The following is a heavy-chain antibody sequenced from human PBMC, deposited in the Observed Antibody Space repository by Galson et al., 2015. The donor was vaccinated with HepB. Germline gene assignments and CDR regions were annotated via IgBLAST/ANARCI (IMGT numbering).Heavy chain of an antibody. CDR3: VRYDFSYYGMDV. J-gene: IGHJ6*02. CDR2: ISGNSIYT. D-gene: IGHD3-3*01. CDR1: GFIFSDYY. Sequence: SLRLSCAASGFIFSDYYMSWIRQAPGKGLEWIPYISGNSIYTHYADSVKGRFTISRDNAKNSLSLQMTSLRADDTAVYYCVRYDFSYYGMDVWGQGTTVTVSS. V-gene: IGHV3-11*03.